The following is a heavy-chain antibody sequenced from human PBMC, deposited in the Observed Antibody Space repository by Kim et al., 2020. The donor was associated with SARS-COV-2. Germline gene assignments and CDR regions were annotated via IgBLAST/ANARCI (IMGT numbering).Heavy chain of an antibody. CDR1: GGSFSGYY. Sequence: SETLSLTCAVYGGSFSGYYWSWIRQPPGKGLEWIGEINHSGSTNYNPSLKSRVTISVDTSKNQFSLKLSSVTAADTGVYYCARGGALWFGELLWGRYYYGMDVWGQGTTVTVSS. J-gene: IGHJ6*02. D-gene: IGHD3-10*01. V-gene: IGHV4-34*01. CDR3: ARGGALWFGELLWGRYYYGMDV. CDR2: INHSGST.